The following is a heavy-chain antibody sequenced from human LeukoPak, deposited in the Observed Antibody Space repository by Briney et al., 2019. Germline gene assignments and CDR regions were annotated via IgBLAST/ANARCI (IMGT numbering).Heavy chain of an antibody. CDR2: IRPNSGGT. D-gene: IGHD6-6*01. V-gene: IGHV1-2*02. Sequence: ASVKVSCKASGYTFGAYYMYWVRQAPGQGLEWMGWIRPNSGGTNYTQKFQSRVTMTRDTSISTAYMELSRLRSDDTAVYYCAREKYSSSSAVYYYMDVWGKGTTVTVSS. CDR1: GYTFGAYY. J-gene: IGHJ6*03. CDR3: AREKYSSSSAVYYYMDV.